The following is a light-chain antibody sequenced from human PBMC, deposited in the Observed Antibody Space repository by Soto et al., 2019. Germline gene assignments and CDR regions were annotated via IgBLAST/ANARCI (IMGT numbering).Light chain of an antibody. CDR1: QSVSSSY. V-gene: IGKV3-20*01. Sequence: EIGLTQSPCTLSLSPGERATLSCRASQSVSSSYLAWYQQKPVQDPRLLIYGASSRATGIPDRFSGSGSGTDFTLTISRLEPDDFAVYYCQQYGSSRGTFGQGTQVEIK. J-gene: IGKJ1*01. CDR3: QQYGSSRGT. CDR2: GAS.